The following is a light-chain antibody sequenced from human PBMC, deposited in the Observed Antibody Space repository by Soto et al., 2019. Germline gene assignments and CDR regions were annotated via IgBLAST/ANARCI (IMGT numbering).Light chain of an antibody. CDR1: QSISNW. CDR3: QQYDTYSWT. V-gene: IGKV1-5*03. Sequence: DIQMTQSPSTLSASVGDRVTITCRASQSISNWLAWYQQKPGKAPKLLIYAASSLESGVPSRFSGSGSGTEFTLTISRLQPDDFATYYCQQYDTYSWTFGQGTKVEIK. CDR2: AAS. J-gene: IGKJ1*01.